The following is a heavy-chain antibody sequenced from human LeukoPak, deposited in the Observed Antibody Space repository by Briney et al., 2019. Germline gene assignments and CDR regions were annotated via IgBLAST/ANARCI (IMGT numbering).Heavy chain of an antibody. J-gene: IGHJ6*02. CDR2: INSDGSST. V-gene: IGHV3-74*01. CDR3: ARETSPGGMDV. CDR1: GFTLSSYW. Sequence: GGSLRLSCAASGFTLSSYWMHWVRQAPGKGLVWVSRINSDGSSTSYADSVKGRFTISRDNAKNTLYLQMNSLRAEDTAVYYCARETSPGGMDVWGQGTTVTVSS.